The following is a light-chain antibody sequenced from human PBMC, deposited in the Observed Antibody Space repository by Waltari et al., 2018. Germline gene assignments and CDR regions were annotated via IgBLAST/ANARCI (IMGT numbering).Light chain of an antibody. CDR1: SSDGGGDNF. CDR2: QVS. CDR3: TSHAGTNSV. J-gene: IGLJ3*02. Sequence: QSALTQLPPASGSPGPSVPMSCTGTSSDGGGDNFVSWYQQHPGKAPKLLIYQVSKRPSGVPDRFSGSKSGNTASLTVSGLQPEDEAEYFCTSHAGTNSVFGGGTKLTVL. V-gene: IGLV2-8*01.